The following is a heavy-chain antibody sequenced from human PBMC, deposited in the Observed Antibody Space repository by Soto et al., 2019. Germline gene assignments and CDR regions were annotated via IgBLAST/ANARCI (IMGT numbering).Heavy chain of an antibody. CDR2: IYHSGST. J-gene: IGHJ6*02. CDR3: AASCVGCGGFNYYGMDV. D-gene: IGHD2-21*01. V-gene: IGHV4-4*02. CDR1: DDSISSSNW. Sequence: SETLSLTCAVSDDSISSSNWWTWVRQPPGKGLEWIGEIYHSGSTNYNPSLKSRVTISVDKSKNQFSLELSSVTAADTAVYYCAASCVGCGGFNYYGMDVWGQGTTVTVSS.